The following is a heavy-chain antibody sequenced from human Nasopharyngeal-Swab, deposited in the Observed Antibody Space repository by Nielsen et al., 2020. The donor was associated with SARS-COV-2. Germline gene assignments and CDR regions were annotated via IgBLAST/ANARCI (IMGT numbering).Heavy chain of an antibody. J-gene: IGHJ4*02. CDR1: GFTFSSYG. Sequence: GGSLRRSCAASGFTFSSYGMHWVRQAPGKGLEWVAVIWYDGSNKYYADSVKGRFTISRDNSKNTLYLQMNSLRAEDTAVYYCARGGLDSSSWYGYYFDYWGQGTLVTVSS. CDR2: IWYDGSNK. V-gene: IGHV3-33*01. D-gene: IGHD6-13*01. CDR3: ARGGLDSSSWYGYYFDY.